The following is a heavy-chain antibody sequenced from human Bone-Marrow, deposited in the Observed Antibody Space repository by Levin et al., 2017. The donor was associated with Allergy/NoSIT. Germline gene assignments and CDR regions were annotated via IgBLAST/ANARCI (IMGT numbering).Heavy chain of an antibody. Sequence: HTGGSLRLSCAASGFTFSRFDMHWVRQTVGKGLEWVSAIGTSGDTYYAGSVKGRFSISRDDGKNSLSLQMNSLRVGDTAVYYCTRGPWFDPWGQGTLVTVSS. J-gene: IGHJ5*02. CDR1: GFTFSRFD. V-gene: IGHV3-13*01. CDR3: TRGPWFDP. CDR2: IGTSGDT.